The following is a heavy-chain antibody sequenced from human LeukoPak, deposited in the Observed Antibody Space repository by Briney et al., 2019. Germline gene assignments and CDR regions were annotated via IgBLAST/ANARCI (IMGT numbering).Heavy chain of an antibody. D-gene: IGHD6-19*01. J-gene: IGHJ3*02. CDR1: GYTFSSYG. V-gene: IGHV1-18*01. Sequence: ASVKVSCKASGYTFSSYGITWVRQAPGQGLEWMAWISAYNGNTNYAQKLQGRVTMTTDTSTSTAYMELRSLRSDDTAVYYCARDQIAVAGSDAFDIWGQGTMVTVSS. CDR2: ISAYNGNT. CDR3: ARDQIAVAGSDAFDI.